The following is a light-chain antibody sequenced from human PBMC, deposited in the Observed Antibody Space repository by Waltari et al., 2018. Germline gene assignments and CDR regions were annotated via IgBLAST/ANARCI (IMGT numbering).Light chain of an antibody. J-gene: IGKJ1*01. V-gene: IGKV3-15*01. CDR1: QSVNSN. CDR2: GAS. CDR3: HQYNDWWA. Sequence: ETVMTQSPATLSVSPGERDTLSCRASQSVNSNLAWYQQKPGQAPRLLIYGASTRATAVPARFSGSGSGTEFTLTISSLQSEDFAVYFCHQYNDWWAFGQGTKVEIK.